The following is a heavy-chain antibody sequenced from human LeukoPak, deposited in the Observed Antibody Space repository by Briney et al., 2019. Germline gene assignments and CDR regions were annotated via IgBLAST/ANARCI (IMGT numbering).Heavy chain of an antibody. V-gene: IGHV1-69-2*01. CDR3: ATDARRDSLFDY. J-gene: IGHJ4*02. Sequence: ASVKISCKVSGYTFTDYYMHWVQQAPGKGLEWMGLVDPEDDETIYAEKFQGRVTITADTSTDTAYMELSSLRSEDTAVYYCATDARRDSLFDYWGQGTLVTVSS. D-gene: IGHD2-15*01. CDR2: VDPEDDET. CDR1: GYTFTDYY.